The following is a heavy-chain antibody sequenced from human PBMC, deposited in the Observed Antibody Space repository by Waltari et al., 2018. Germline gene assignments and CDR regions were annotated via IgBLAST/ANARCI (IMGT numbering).Heavy chain of an antibody. V-gene: IGHV1-2*06. J-gene: IGHJ6*04. D-gene: IGHD1-7*01. CDR3: ARLSRGTGTRAFDI. CDR2: VHPNRGGP. CDR1: GYNFTGYS. Sequence: QVQLVQSGAEVKKPGASVKVSCKASGYNFTGYSMHWVRQAPGQGLEWMGRVHPNRGGPNYAQKYKGRVTMTMDTSSSTAYMELSRLRSDDTAVYYCARLSRGTGTRAFDIWGKGTTVTVSS.